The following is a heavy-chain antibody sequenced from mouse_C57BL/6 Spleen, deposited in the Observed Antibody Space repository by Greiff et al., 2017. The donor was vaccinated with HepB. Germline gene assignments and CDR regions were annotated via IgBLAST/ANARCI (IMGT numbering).Heavy chain of an antibody. CDR1: GYTFTSYW. V-gene: IGHV1-52*01. J-gene: IGHJ2*01. D-gene: IGHD1-1*01. CDR3: ASRDYYGSDMDY. Sequence: QVQLQQPGAELVRPGSSVKLSCKASGYTFTSYWMHWVKQRPIQGLEWIGNIDPSDSETHYNQKFKDKATLTVDKSSSTAYMQLSSLTSEDSAVYYGASRDYYGSDMDYWGQGTTLTVSS. CDR2: IDPSDSET.